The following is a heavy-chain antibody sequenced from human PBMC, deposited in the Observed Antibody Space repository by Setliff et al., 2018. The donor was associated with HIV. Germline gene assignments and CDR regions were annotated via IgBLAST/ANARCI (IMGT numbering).Heavy chain of an antibody. CDR1: GGSISSGGYY. J-gene: IGHJ2*01. V-gene: IGHV4-31*11. CDR2: IYYSGTT. CDR3: ARRYGDYKIGDWFFDL. Sequence: SETLSLTCAVSGGSISSGGYYWNWIRQHPGKGLEWIGYIYYSGTTYYNPSLKSRVTISVDKSKNQFSLKLNSATAADTAVYYCARRYGDYKIGDWFFDLWGRGTLVTVSS. D-gene: IGHD4-17*01.